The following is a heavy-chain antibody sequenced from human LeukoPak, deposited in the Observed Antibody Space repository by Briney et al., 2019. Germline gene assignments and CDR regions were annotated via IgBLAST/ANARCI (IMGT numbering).Heavy chain of an antibody. D-gene: IGHD2-21*01. CDR2: ISAYNGNT. J-gene: IGHJ3*01. Sequence: ASVKVSCKASGYTFTSYGITWVRQAPGQGLEWMGWISAYNGNTNYAQKLQGRATMTTDTSTSTAYMELRSLRSEDTAVYYCARDEGTHIKNWGQGTMVTVSS. CDR1: GYTFTSYG. CDR3: ARDEGTHIKN. V-gene: IGHV1-18*01.